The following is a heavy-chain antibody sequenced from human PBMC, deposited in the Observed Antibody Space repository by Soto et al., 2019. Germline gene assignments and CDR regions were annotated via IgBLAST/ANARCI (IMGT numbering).Heavy chain of an antibody. Sequence: PGGSLRLSCAVSGFTFRSSPMSWVRRAPGKGLEWVSGINGGDDSKHYAESVRGRFTIIRDNSKNTLLLQMNSLRAEDTAVYYCAKERPIVPYYYYYYYGMDVWGQGTTVTVSS. CDR2: INGGDDSK. D-gene: IGHD2-8*01. J-gene: IGHJ6*02. V-gene: IGHV3-23*01. CDR1: GFTFRSSP. CDR3: AKERPIVPYYYYYYYGMDV.